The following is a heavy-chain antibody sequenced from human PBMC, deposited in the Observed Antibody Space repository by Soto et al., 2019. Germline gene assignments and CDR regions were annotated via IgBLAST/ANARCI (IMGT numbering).Heavy chain of an antibody. J-gene: IGHJ6*02. D-gene: IGHD4-17*01. Sequence: PGQSLKISCKASGYSLTNVWIGWVRQVPGKGLEWMGFIYPDDSDARYSPSFQGHVTFSXVXXLXTXFXQXXXLKAXDTAIYYCARTEPTGHTRKDVWGQGTPVTVSS. CDR1: GYSLTNVW. CDR2: IYPDDSDA. CDR3: ARTEPTGHTRKDV. V-gene: IGHV5-51*01.